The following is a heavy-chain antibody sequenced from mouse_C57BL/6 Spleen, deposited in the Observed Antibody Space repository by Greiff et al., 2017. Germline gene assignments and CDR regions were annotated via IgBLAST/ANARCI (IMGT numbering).Heavy chain of an antibody. J-gene: IGHJ3*01. D-gene: IGHD2-13*01. CDR2: IYPGSGNT. CDR3: ARGDYYSEYEGLMAD. V-gene: IGHV1-76*01. CDR1: GYTFTDYY. Sequence: VQLQQSGAELVRPGASVKLSCKASGYTFTDYYMNWVNQRPGQGLEWIARIYPGSGNTYYNEKFTGKATLTAEKTSSTAYMQLSSLTSEDSAGYCCARGDYYSEYEGLMADWGQGTLVTVSA.